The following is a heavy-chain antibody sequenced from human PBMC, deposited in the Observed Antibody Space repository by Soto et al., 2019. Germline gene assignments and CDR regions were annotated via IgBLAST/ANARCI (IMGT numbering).Heavy chain of an antibody. CDR2: ISSSGGST. Sequence: GGSLRLSCSASGFTFSNSAMHWVRQAPGKGLEYVSAISSSGGSTYYADTVKSRFNISRDNSKYTLYLQMICLRVEDTAVYYCVKGYSSSWYVWFDYWGQGT. CDR3: VKGYSSSWYVWFDY. CDR1: GFTFSNSA. V-gene: IGHV3-64D*06. D-gene: IGHD6-13*01. J-gene: IGHJ4*02.